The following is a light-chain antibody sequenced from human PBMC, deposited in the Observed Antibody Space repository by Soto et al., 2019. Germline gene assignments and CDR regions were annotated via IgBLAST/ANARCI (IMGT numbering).Light chain of an antibody. CDR2: AVI. J-gene: IGLJ1*01. V-gene: IGLV2-14*01. CDR1: SEDIGAYDY. CDR3: SSYRSSDTLEV. Sequence: QSLLTQADSVYASPGQSIFISCTGTSEDIGAYDYVSWYQQHPGKAPKLILYAVINRPSGVSSRFSGSKSGNTASLNISGVQPEDEADYYCSSYRSSDTLEVFGTGTKVTVL.